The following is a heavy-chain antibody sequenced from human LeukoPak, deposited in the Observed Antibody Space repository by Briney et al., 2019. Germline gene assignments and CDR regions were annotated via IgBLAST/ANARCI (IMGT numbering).Heavy chain of an antibody. D-gene: IGHD1-26*01. V-gene: IGHV3-74*01. CDR2: IRGDGGLF. J-gene: IGHJ4*02. CDR1: GFTFSSHW. Sequence: GGSLRLSCEGSGFTFSSHWMHWVRQAPGKGLVWISNIRGDGGLFGYADSVKGRFTVSSDNAKNTLYLHMDSLRAEDTAVYYCARDEVGAPPIDYWGQGALVTVSS. CDR3: ARDEVGAPPIDY.